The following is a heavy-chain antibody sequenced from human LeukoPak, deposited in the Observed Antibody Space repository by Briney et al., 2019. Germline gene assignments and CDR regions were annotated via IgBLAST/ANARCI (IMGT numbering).Heavy chain of an antibody. CDR1: GFTFDDYV. J-gene: IGHJ4*02. CDR3: AKAKRNSDYLFDY. D-gene: IGHD5-12*01. CDR2: IGWNKDKI. Sequence: GGSLRLSCAASGFTFDDYVMHWVRQAPGKGLEWVSSIGWNKDKILYADSLKGRFTISRDNARRSLFLQMDSLRAEDTAFYYCAKAKRNSDYLFDYWGQGTLVAVSS. V-gene: IGHV3-9*01.